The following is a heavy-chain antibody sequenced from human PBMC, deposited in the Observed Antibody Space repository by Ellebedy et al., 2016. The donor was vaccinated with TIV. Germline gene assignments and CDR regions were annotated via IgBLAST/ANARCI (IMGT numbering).Heavy chain of an antibody. D-gene: IGHD4-23*01. CDR1: GYSFTDYW. CDR2: LYPGDSDP. V-gene: IGHV5-51*01. Sequence: GESLKISXQGFGYSFTDYWIAWVRQKPGKGLEWMGSLYPGDSDPRYGPSFQGQAVISADKYINTAYLHWSSLEASDTAIYYCVTTVETVDYWGQGTLVNVSS. CDR3: VTTVETVDY. J-gene: IGHJ4*02.